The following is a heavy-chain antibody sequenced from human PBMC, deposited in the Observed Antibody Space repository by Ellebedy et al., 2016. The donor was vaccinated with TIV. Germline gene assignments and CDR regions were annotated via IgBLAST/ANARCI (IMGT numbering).Heavy chain of an antibody. CDR3: ARLSDYDILTGYQREYNWFDP. J-gene: IGHJ5*02. D-gene: IGHD3-9*01. Sequence: MPSETLSLTCTVSGGSISPYYWSWIRQPPGKGLEWHGYVFYSGSTNYNPSLKSRVTISVDKSKNQFSLKLSSVTAADTAVYYCARLSDYDILTGYQREYNWFDPWGQGTLVTVSS. CDR1: GGSISPYY. CDR2: VFYSGST. V-gene: IGHV4-59*12.